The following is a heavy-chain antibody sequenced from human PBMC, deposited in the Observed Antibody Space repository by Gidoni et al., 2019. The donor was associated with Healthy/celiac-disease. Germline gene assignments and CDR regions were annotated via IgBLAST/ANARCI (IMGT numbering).Heavy chain of an antibody. V-gene: IGHV3-64*01. CDR2: ISSNWGST. J-gene: IGHJ5*02. CDR3: ARAVTLKQWLVPDWFDP. D-gene: IGHD6-19*01. Sequence: EVQLVESGGGLAQPGGSLRLSCAASGFTFSSSAMHWVRQAPGKGLEYVSAISSNWGSTYYANSVKGRFTISRDNSKNTLYLQMGSLRAEDMAVYYCARAVTLKQWLVPDWFDPWGQGTLVTVSS. CDR1: GFTFSSSA.